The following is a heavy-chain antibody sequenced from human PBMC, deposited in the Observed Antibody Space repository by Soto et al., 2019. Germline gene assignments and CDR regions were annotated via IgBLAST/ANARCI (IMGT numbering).Heavy chain of an antibody. V-gene: IGHV4-39*01. CDR1: GGSISSSSYY. CDR3: ARHEGYCSGGSCYGPLYYYYYYYMDV. D-gene: IGHD2-15*01. CDR2: IYYSGST. J-gene: IGHJ6*03. Sequence: SETLSLTCTVSGGSISSSSYYWGWIRQPPGKGLEWIGSIYYSGSTYYNPSLKSRVTISVDTAKNQFSLKLSSVTAAETAVYYCARHEGYCSGGSCYGPLYYYYYYYMDVWGKGTTVTVSS.